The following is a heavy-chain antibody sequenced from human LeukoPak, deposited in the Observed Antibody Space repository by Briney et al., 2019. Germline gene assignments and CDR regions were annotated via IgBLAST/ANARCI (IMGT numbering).Heavy chain of an antibody. CDR2: MNPNSGNT. CDR3: ASADYSNYALTT. V-gene: IGHV1-8*03. J-gene: IGHJ5*02. Sequence: GASVKVSCKASGYTFTSYDINWVRQATGQGIEWMGWMNPNSGNTDYAQKFQGRVTITRNTSISTAYMELSSLRSEDTAVYYCASADYSNYALTTWGQGTLVTVSS. D-gene: IGHD4-11*01. CDR1: GYTFTSYD.